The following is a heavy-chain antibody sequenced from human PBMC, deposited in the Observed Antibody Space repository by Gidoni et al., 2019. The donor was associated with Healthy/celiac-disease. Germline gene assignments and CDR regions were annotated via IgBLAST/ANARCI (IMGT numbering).Heavy chain of an antibody. Sequence: VQLVESVGGLVKPGGSLRLSCAASGFPFSSSSMNWVRQAPGKGLEWGASISSSSSYIYYADSVKGRFTISRDNAKNSLYLQMNSLRAEDTAVYDCARDLYDTAMDWGDFQHWGQGTLVTVSS. D-gene: IGHD5-18*01. CDR2: ISSSSSYI. J-gene: IGHJ1*01. CDR1: GFPFSSSS. V-gene: IGHV3-21*01. CDR3: ARDLYDTAMDWGDFQH.